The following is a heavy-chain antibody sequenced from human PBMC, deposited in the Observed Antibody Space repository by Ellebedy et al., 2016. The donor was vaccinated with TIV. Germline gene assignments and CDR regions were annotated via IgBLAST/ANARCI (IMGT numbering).Heavy chain of an antibody. CDR2: IYPGDSDT. J-gene: IGHJ4*02. V-gene: IGHV5-51*01. CDR1: GYSFTSYW. D-gene: IGHD2-21*01. Sequence: GESLKISXKGSGYSFTSYWIGWVRQMPGKGLEWMGIIYPGDSDTRYSPSFQGQVTISADKSISTAYLQWSSLKASDTAMYYCARHGGPYCGGDCLDYFDYWGQGTLVTVSS. CDR3: ARHGGPYCGGDCLDYFDY.